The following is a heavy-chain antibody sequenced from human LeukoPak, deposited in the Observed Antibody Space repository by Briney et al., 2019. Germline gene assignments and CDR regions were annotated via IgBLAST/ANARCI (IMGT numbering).Heavy chain of an antibody. D-gene: IGHD2-21*02. CDR1: GFTFTGYY. CDR3: VRDGNELLSIDFDC. V-gene: IGHV1-2*02. Sequence: ASVKVSCKASGFTFTGYYIHWVRQAPGQGLEWMGYINPHSGGTNSSQKFQGRVTMTTNTSISAAYMELSSLISDDTAMYYCVRDGNELLSIDFDCWGQGILVT. CDR2: INPHSGGT. J-gene: IGHJ4*02.